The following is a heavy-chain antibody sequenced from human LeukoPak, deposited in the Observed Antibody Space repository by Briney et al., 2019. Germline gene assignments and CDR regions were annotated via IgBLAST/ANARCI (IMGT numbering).Heavy chain of an antibody. D-gene: IGHD3-22*01. CDR1: GFIFSSYS. CDR3: VRDHHRRHYDSQARDTFDI. J-gene: IGHJ3*02. V-gene: IGHV3-48*01. Sequence: GGSLRLSCAASGFIFSSYSMNWVRQAPGKGLEWVSYISSSSSSTIYYTDSVKGRFTISRDNAKNSLYLQMSSLRAEDTAVYYCVRDHHRRHYDSQARDTFDIWGQGTMVTVSS. CDR2: ISSSSSSTI.